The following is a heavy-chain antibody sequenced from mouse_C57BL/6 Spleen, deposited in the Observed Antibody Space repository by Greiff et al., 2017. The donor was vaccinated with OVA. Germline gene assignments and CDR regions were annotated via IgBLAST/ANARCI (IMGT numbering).Heavy chain of an antibody. V-gene: IGHV1-4*01. CDR2: INPSSGYT. CDR3: ANRDGYGVEAMDY. CDR1: GYTFTSYS. D-gene: IGHD2-2*01. J-gene: IGHJ4*01. Sequence: QVQLQQSGAELARPGASVKLSCKASGYTFTSYSMHWVKQRPGQGLEWIGYINPSSGYTKYNQKFKDKATLTVDKSSSTAYMPLSSLTSEDSAVYDCANRDGYGVEAMDYWGQGTTVTVSS.